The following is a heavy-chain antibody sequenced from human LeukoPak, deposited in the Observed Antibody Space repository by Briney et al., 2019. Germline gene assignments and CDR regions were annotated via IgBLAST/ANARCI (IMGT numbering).Heavy chain of an antibody. J-gene: IGHJ4*02. V-gene: IGHV3-30*18. D-gene: IGHD6-13*01. CDR2: ISYDGSNK. CDR3: AKERAAAGTSFDY. CDR1: GFTFSSYG. Sequence: GGSLRLSCAASGFTFSSYGMHWVRQAPGKGLEWVAVISYDGSNKYYADSVKGRFTISRDNSKNTLYLQMNSLRAEDTAVYYCAKERAAAGTSFDYWGQGTLVIVSS.